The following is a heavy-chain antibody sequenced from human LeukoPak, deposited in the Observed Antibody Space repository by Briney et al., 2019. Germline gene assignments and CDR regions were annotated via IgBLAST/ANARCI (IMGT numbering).Heavy chain of an antibody. V-gene: IGHV4-38-2*02. CDR2: IYHSGST. D-gene: IGHD4/OR15-4a*01. CDR3: ARELMGLFGSGERNWFDP. J-gene: IGHJ5*02. Sequence: SETLSLTCTVSGYSISSGYYWGWIRQPPGKGLEWIGSIYHSGSTYYNPSLKSRVTISADTSKNQFSLKLSSVTAADTAVYYCARELMGLFGSGERNWFDPWGQGTLVTVSS. CDR1: GYSISSGYY.